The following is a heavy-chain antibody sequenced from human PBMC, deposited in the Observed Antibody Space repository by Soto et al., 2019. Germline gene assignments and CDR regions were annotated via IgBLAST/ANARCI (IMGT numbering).Heavy chain of an antibody. CDR3: ARAPYCSGGSCYPAPEYYYYGMDV. V-gene: IGHV6-1*01. D-gene: IGHD2-15*01. Sequence: SETLSLSCSIAGDSVSSNSAAWNWIRRSPSRGLKWLGRTYYRSKWYNDYAVSVKSRITINPDTFKNQFSLQLNSVTPEYTAVYYCARAPYCSGGSCYPAPEYYYYGMDVWGQGTTVTVPS. J-gene: IGHJ6*02. CDR2: TYYRSKWYN. CDR1: GDSVSSNSAA.